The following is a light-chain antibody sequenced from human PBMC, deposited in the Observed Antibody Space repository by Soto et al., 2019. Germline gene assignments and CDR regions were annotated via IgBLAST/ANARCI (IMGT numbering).Light chain of an antibody. CDR2: FGS. CDR1: QSLLYNNTYNY. Sequence: DIVMTQSPLSLPVTPGEPASLSCRSSQSLLYNNTYNYLDWYVQKPGQSPQLLIYFGSNRAPGVPDRFSGSGSGTDFTLNINRVEAEDVGTYYCMQALQSLTFGQGTRLEIK. J-gene: IGKJ5*01. V-gene: IGKV2-28*01. CDR3: MQALQSLT.